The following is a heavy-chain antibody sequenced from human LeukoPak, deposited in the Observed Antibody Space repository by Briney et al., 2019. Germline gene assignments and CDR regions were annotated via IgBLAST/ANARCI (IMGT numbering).Heavy chain of an antibody. V-gene: IGHV3-64*01. CDR3: ARNAMARGNHFDY. D-gene: IGHD3-10*01. CDR1: GFTFSSYA. J-gene: IGHJ4*02. Sequence: PGGSLRLSCAASGFTFSSYAMHWVRQAPGKGLEYVSAISSNGGNTYYANSVKGRFTISRDNSKDTLYLQMGSLRAEDMAVYYCARNAMARGNHFDYWGQGTLVAVFS. CDR2: ISSNGGNT.